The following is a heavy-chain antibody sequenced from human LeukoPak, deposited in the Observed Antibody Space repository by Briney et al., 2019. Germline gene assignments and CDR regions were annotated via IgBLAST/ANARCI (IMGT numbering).Heavy chain of an antibody. V-gene: IGHV3-30*02. J-gene: IGHJ4*02. D-gene: IGHD5-12*01. Sequence: PGGSLRLSCAASGFTFSSYAMHWVRQAPGKGLEWVAFIRYDGSNKYYADSVKGRFTISRDNSKNTLYLQMNSLRAEDTAVYYCAKDLSGYGFDPRFDYWGQGTLVTVSS. CDR3: AKDLSGYGFDPRFDY. CDR2: IRYDGSNK. CDR1: GFTFSSYA.